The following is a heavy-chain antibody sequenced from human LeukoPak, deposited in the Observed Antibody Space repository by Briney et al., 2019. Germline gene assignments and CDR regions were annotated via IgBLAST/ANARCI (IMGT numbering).Heavy chain of an antibody. CDR1: GGTFSSYA. J-gene: IGHJ5*02. V-gene: IGHV1-8*03. CDR2: MNPNSGNT. Sequence: ASVKVSCKASGGTFSSYAINWVRQATGQGLEWMGWMNPNSGNTGYAQKFQGRVTITRNTSISTAYMELSSLRSEDTAVYYCARGRRDFWSGYYPLNWFDPWGQGTLVTVSS. CDR3: ARGRRDFWSGYYPLNWFDP. D-gene: IGHD3-3*01.